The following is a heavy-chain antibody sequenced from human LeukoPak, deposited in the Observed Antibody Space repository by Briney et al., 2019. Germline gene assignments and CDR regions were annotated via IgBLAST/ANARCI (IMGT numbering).Heavy chain of an antibody. V-gene: IGHV4-59*08. D-gene: IGHD3-3*01. J-gene: IGHJ6*02. CDR1: GGSISSYY. CDR3: AGGGPYDFWSGPPLLAYSMDV. CDR2: IYYSGST. Sequence: SETLSLTCTVSGGSISSYYWSWIRQPPGKGLEWIGYIYYSGSTNYNPSLKSRVTISVDTSKNQFSLKLSSVTAADTAVYYCAGGGPYDFWSGPPLLAYSMDVWGQGTTVTVS.